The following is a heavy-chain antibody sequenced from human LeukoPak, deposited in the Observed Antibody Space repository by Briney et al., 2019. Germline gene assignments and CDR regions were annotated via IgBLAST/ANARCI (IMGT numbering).Heavy chain of an antibody. V-gene: IGHV1-2*02. CDR3: ARQLGNYYRAFDF. D-gene: IGHD6-6*01. CDR1: GYTFTGYY. CDR2: INPNSGGT. J-gene: IGHJ4*02. Sequence: ASVKVSCKASGYTFTGYYMHWVRQAPGQGLEWMGWINPNSGGTNYAQKFQGRVSMTWDSSITTAFMDLTSLRSDDTAVYYCARQLGNYYRAFDFWGQGTLVTVSS.